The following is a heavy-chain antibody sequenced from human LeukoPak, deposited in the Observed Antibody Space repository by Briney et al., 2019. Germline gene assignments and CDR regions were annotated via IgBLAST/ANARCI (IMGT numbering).Heavy chain of an antibody. D-gene: IGHD2-21*02. J-gene: IGHJ4*02. CDR2: ISYDGTNK. CDR1: GFTFGSYA. V-gene: IGHV3-30-3*01. Sequence: GGSLRLSCAASGFTFGSYAMHWVRQAPGRGLEWVAGISYDGTNKYYADSVRGRFTISRDNSKNTLYLQMNSLRTDDTAVYYCARESPACGEDCYFDYWGQGTLVTVSS. CDR3: ARESPACGEDCYFDY.